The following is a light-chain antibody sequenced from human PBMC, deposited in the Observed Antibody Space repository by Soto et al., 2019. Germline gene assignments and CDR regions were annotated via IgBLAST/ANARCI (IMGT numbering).Light chain of an antibody. V-gene: IGKV3-20*01. CDR1: QTVNNNY. J-gene: IGKJ1*01. Sequence: DIVLTQSPGTLSLSPGERAILSCRASQTVNNNYLGWYQQKPGQAPRLLIYGASSRATGIPDRFRGSGSGTDFTLTICRLQAEDFATYHCHPCYSSPQKLGQGTQ. CDR3: HPCYSSPQK. CDR2: GAS.